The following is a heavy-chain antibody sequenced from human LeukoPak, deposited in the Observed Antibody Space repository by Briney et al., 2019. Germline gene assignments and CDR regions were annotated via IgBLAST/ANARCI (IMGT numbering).Heavy chain of an antibody. CDR3: ARGDTGMSFDY. V-gene: IGHV1-2*02. J-gene: IGHJ4*02. CDR1: GYTFTGYY. Sequence: ASVKVSCKASGYTFTGYYMHWVRQAPGQGLEWMGWINPNSGGTNYEQKFQGRVTMTRDTSISTAYMELSRLRSDDTAVYYCARGDTGMSFDYWGQGTLVTVSS. CDR2: INPNSGGT. D-gene: IGHD3-10*01.